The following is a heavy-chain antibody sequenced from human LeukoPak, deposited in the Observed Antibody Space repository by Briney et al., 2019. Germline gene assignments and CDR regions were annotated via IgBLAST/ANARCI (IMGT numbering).Heavy chain of an antibody. J-gene: IGHJ4*02. Sequence: GESLQISCHGSGFSVTSYWIGWVRQVSGKGLEWVGIIYPGDSDTRYSPSFQGPVTILADKSISTACLQWSSLKASDSAMDYGARRAGGSSVVDYCGQGALVTVSS. D-gene: IGHD3-22*01. CDR2: IYPGDSDT. CDR3: ARRAGGSSVVDY. CDR1: GFSVTSYW. V-gene: IGHV5-51*01.